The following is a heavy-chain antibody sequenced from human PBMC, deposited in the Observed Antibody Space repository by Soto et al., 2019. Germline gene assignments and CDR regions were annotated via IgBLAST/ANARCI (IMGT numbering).Heavy chain of an antibody. CDR3: ARASHRGYCSSTSCYGSDWFDP. V-gene: IGHV3-74*01. CDR2: INSDGSST. D-gene: IGHD2-2*01. J-gene: IGHJ5*02. Sequence: PGGSLRLSCAASGFTFSSYWMHWVRRAPGKGLVWVSRINSDGSSTSYADSVKGRFTISRDNAKNTLYLQMNSLRAEDTAVYYCARASHRGYCSSTSCYGSDWFDPWGQGTLVTVSS. CDR1: GFTFSSYW.